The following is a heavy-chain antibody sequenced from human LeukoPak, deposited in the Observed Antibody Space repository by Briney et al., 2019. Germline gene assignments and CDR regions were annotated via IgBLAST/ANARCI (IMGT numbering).Heavy chain of an antibody. Sequence: ASVKVSCKASGYTFTGYYIHWVRQAPGQGLEWMGWINPNSGGTNYAQKFQGRVTMTRDTSISTAYMELSRLRSDDTAVYYCARLYNWNYVFDYWGQGTLVTVSS. CDR3: ARLYNWNYVFDY. CDR1: GYTFTGYY. J-gene: IGHJ4*02. D-gene: IGHD1-7*01. V-gene: IGHV1-2*02. CDR2: INPNSGGT.